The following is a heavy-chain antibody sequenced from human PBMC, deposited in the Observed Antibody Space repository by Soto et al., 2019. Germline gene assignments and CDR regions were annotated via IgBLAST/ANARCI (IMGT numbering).Heavy chain of an antibody. CDR3: AHSRTTRYYFDY. Sequence: QITLKESGPTLVKPTQTLTLTCTFSGFSLSTSGVGVGWIRQPPGKALEWLALIYWDDDKRYSPSLKSRLTITKDTSKNQVVLTMTNMDPVDTATYYCAHSRTTRYYFDYWGQGTLVTVSS. CDR1: GFSLSTSGVG. D-gene: IGHD1-1*01. CDR2: IYWDDDK. J-gene: IGHJ4*02. V-gene: IGHV2-5*02.